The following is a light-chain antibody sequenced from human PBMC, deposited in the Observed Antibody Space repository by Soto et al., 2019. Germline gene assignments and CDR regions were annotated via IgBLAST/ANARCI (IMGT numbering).Light chain of an antibody. J-gene: IGLJ3*02. V-gene: IGLV2-14*01. CDR1: SSDVGGYNY. CDR3: SSYSSSSTPV. Sequence: QSALTQPASVSGSPGQSITISCTVTSSDVGGYNYVSWYQQHPGKAPKLMIYDVSNRPSGVSNRFSGSKSGNTASLTISGLQSEDEADYYCSSYSSSSTPVFGGGTKLTVL. CDR2: DVS.